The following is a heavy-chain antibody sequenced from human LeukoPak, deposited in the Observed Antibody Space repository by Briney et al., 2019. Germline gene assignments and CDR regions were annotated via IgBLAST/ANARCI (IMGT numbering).Heavy chain of an antibody. D-gene: IGHD6-19*01. V-gene: IGHV3-7*03. CDR1: GFTFSSYW. CDR2: IKQDGSEK. Sequence: GGSLRLSCAASGFTFSSYWMSWVRQAPGKGLEWVANIKQDGSEKYYVDSVKGRFTISRDNAKNSLYLQMNSLRAEDTAVYYCAKDYSSGWHHDAFDIWGQGTMVTVSS. CDR3: AKDYSSGWHHDAFDI. J-gene: IGHJ3*02.